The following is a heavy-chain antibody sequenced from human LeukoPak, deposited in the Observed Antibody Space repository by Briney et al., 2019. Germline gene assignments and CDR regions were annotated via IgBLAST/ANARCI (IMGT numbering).Heavy chain of an antibody. CDR1: GGTFSSYA. D-gene: IGHD3-22*01. CDR2: MNPNSGNT. CDR3: ARDRYYYDSSGSHWLDY. Sequence: ASVKVSCKASGGTFSSYAISWVRQATGQGLEWMGWMNPNSGNTGYAQKFQGRVTMTRNTSISTAYMELSSLRSEDTAVYYCARDRYYYDSSGSHWLDYWGQGTLVTVSS. J-gene: IGHJ4*02. V-gene: IGHV1-8*02.